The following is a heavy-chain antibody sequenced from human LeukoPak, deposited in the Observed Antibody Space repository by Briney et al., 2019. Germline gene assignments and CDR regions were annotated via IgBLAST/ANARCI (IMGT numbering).Heavy chain of an antibody. J-gene: IGHJ4*02. CDR2: IDSNSNFM. CDR1: GFTFGSYS. D-gene: IGHD6-13*01. V-gene: IGHV3-21*01. Sequence: GGSLRLSCAASGFTFGSYSMTWVRQAPGKGLEWVSLIDSNSNFMNYADSVKSRFTISRDNAKKSLYLEMNSLRAEDTAVYYCAKDSHSWSRDYWGQGTLVTVSS. CDR3: AKDSHSWSRDY.